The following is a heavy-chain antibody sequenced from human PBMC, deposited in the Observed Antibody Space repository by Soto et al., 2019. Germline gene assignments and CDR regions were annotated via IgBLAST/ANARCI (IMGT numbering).Heavy chain of an antibody. D-gene: IGHD7-27*01. V-gene: IGHV3-7*01. CDR2: IKQDGSEK. CDR1: GFTFSSYW. J-gene: IGHJ3*02. Sequence: GGSLRLSCAASGFTFSSYWMSWVRQAPGKGLEWVANIKQDGSEKYYVDSVKGRFTISRDNAKNSLYLQMNSLRAEDTAVYYCARIPRSKLGISAFDIWGQGTMVTVSS. CDR3: ARIPRSKLGISAFDI.